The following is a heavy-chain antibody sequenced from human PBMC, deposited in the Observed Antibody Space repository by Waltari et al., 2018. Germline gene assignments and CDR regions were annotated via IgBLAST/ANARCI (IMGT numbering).Heavy chain of an antibody. CDR1: GGSISSGSYY. D-gene: IGHD5-12*01. V-gene: IGHV4-61*02. J-gene: IGHJ4*02. CDR3: AREVVATSNFDY. CDR2: IYTSGST. Sequence: QVQLQESGPGLVKPSQTLSLTCTVSGGSISSGSYYWSWIRQPAGKGLEWIGRIYTSGSTNYNPSLKSRVTISVDTSKNRFSLKLSSVTAADTAVYYCAREVVATSNFDYWGQGTLVTVSS.